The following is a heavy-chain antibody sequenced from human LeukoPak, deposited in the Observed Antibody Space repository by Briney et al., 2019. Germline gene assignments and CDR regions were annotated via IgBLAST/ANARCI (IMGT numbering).Heavy chain of an antibody. CDR3: ARGGQSRSWYHWLDP. Sequence: ASVKVSCKASGYTFTDYYMHWVRQAPGQGFEWMGWINPNSGATNYAQKFEDRVTLTRDTTISTAYMELTNLRSDDTAVFYCARGGQSRSWYHWLDPWGQGTLVTVSS. CDR1: GYTFTDYY. D-gene: IGHD6-13*01. V-gene: IGHV1-2*02. J-gene: IGHJ5*02. CDR2: INPNSGAT.